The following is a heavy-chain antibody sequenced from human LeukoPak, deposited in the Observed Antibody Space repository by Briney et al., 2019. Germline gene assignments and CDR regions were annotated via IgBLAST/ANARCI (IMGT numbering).Heavy chain of an antibody. CDR3: ARGETMATISGHY. D-gene: IGHD5-24*01. CDR1: GYTFTDYS. V-gene: IGHV1-18*04. J-gene: IGHJ4*02. Sequence: ASVKVSCKASGYTFTDYSMHWVRQAPGQGLEWMGWISAYNGNTNYAQKLQGRVTMTTDTSTSTAYMELRSLRSDDTAVYYCARGETMATISGHYWGQGTLVTVSS. CDR2: ISAYNGNT.